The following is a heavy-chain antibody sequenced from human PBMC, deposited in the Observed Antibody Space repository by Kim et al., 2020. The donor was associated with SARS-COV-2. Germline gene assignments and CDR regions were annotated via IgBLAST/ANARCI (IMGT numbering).Heavy chain of an antibody. J-gene: IGHJ3*02. D-gene: IGHD1-26*01. V-gene: IGHV4-59*01. CDR2: P. CDR3: ARAREGAFDI. Sequence: PHYTPTLTRRVTISVDTSKNQFSLRLSSVTAADTAVYYCARAREGAFDIWGQGTMVTVSS.